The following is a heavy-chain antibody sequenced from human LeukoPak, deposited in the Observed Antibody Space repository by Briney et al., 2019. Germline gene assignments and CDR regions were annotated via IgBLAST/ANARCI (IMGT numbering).Heavy chain of an antibody. D-gene: IGHD2-2*01. J-gene: IGHJ4*02. CDR1: GGSFSGYY. CDR3: ASGHCSSTSCPLFDY. Sequence: SETLSLTCAVYGGSFSGYYWSWIRQPPGKGLGWIGEIKHSGSTNYNPSLKSRVTISVDTSKNQFSLKLSSVTAADTAVYYCASGHCSSTSCPLFDYWGQGTLVTVSS. V-gene: IGHV4-34*01. CDR2: IKHSGST.